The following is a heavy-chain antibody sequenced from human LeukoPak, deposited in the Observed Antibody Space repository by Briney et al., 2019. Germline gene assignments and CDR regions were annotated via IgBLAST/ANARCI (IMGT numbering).Heavy chain of an antibody. CDR3: AKDDYYGSGGPHAFDI. J-gene: IGHJ3*02. Sequence: GGSLRLSCAASGFTFSSYGMSWVRQAPGKGLEWVSAISGSGGSTYYADSVKGRFTISRDNSKNTLYLQMNSLRAEDTAVYYCAKDDYYGSGGPHAFDIWGQGTMVTVSS. V-gene: IGHV3-23*01. CDR2: ISGSGGST. D-gene: IGHD3-10*01. CDR1: GFTFSSYG.